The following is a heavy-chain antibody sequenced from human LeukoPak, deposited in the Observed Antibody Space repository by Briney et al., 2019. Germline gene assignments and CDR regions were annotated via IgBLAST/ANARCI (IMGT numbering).Heavy chain of an antibody. J-gene: IGHJ4*02. Sequence: PGGSLRLSCAASGFTFSSYSMNWVRQAPGKGLEWVASISSSSSSIYYADSVKGRFTISRDNAKNSLYLQMNSLRAEHTAVYYCARVTGLQLVQGLDYWGQGTLVTVSS. CDR2: ISSSSSSI. D-gene: IGHD6-13*01. V-gene: IGHV3-21*01. CDR3: ARVTGLQLVQGLDY. CDR1: GFTFSSYS.